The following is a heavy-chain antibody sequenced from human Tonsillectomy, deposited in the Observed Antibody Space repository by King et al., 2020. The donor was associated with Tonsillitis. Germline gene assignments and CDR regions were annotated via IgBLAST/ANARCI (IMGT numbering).Heavy chain of an antibody. Sequence: VQLVESGGVVVQPGGSLRLSCAASGFTFDDYTMHWVRQAPGKGLEWVSLINWDGGSTYYADSVKGRFTISRDNSKNSLYLQMNSLRTEDTAWYYCAQDARAVAGTNAEYFQHWGQATLVTVSS. CDR3: AQDARAVAGTNAEYFQH. V-gene: IGHV3-43*01. D-gene: IGHD6-19*01. CDR2: INWDGGST. J-gene: IGHJ1*01. CDR1: GFTFDDYT.